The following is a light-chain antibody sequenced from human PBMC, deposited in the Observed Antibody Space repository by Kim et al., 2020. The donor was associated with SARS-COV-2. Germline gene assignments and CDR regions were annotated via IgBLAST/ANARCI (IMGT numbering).Light chain of an antibody. Sequence: YDIHWYQQLPGTAPKVVVYGYTHRPSGVPDRFSGSKSGTSASLAITGLQAEDEAEYYCQSYDSSLSGWVFGGGTKLTVL. CDR1: YD. V-gene: IGLV1-40*01. CDR3: QSYDSSLSGWV. CDR2: GYT. J-gene: IGLJ3*02.